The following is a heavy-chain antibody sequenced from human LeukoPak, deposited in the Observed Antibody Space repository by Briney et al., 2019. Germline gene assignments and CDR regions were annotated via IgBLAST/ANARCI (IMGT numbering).Heavy chain of an antibody. D-gene: IGHD6-19*01. CDR1: GGSVSSGSYY. V-gene: IGHV4-61*01. CDR3: ARAFSSSLFDY. Sequence: SETLSLTCTVSGGSVSSGSYYWRWIRQSPGKGLEWIGFIYYSGSANYNPSLKSRVSISVDTSKNQFSLKLSSVTAADTAVYYCARAFSSSLFDYWGQGTLVTVSS. J-gene: IGHJ4*02. CDR2: IYYSGSA.